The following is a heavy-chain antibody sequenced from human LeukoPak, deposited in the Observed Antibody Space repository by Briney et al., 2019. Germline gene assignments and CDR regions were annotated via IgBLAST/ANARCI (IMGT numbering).Heavy chain of an antibody. CDR3: AKQLGYCSDGSCYFPY. V-gene: IGHV3-23*01. CDR2: ISNNGGYT. CDR1: GFTLSSSA. J-gene: IGHJ4*02. Sequence: GGSLRLSCAASGFTLSSSAMSWVRQAPGKGLEWVAAISNNGGYTYYADSVQGRFTISRDNSKSTLCLQMNSLRAEDTAVYYCAKQLGYCSDGSCYFPYWGQGTLVTVSS. D-gene: IGHD2-15*01.